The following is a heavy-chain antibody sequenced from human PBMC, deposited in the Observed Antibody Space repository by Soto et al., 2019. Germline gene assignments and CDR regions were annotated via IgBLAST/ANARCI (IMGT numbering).Heavy chain of an antibody. D-gene: IGHD3-22*01. Sequence: SQTLSLTCAISGDSVSSNSAAWNWIRQSPSRGLEWLGRTYYRSKWYSDYAVSVKSRITINPDTSKNQFSLQLNSVTPEDTAVYYCARGGYYDSSGYSRHFDYWGQGTLVTVSS. V-gene: IGHV6-1*01. CDR1: GDSVSSNSAA. CDR3: ARGGYYDSSGYSRHFDY. CDR2: TYYRSKWYS. J-gene: IGHJ4*02.